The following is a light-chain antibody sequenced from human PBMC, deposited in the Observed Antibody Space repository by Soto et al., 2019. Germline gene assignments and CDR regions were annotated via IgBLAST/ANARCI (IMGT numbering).Light chain of an antibody. CDR3: MQGTHWPWT. CDR2: KVS. J-gene: IGKJ1*01. CDR1: QSLVYRDGNTY. V-gene: IGKV2-30*01. Sequence: DVVMTQSPLSLPVTLGQPASISCRSSQSLVYRDGNTYLNWFQQRPGQSPRRLIYKVSNRDSGVPDRFSGSGSGTDFTLKISRVEADDVGVYYCMQGTHWPWTFGQGTKVELK.